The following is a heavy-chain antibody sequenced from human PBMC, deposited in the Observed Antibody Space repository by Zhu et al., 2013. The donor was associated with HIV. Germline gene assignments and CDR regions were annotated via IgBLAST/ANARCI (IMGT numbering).Heavy chain of an antibody. D-gene: IGHD1-26*01. CDR3: ARDFTIVGAAPDAFDI. CDR1: GFTFSSYS. CDR2: ISSSSSTI. J-gene: IGHJ3*02. V-gene: IGHV3-48*04. Sequence: VQLVESGGGLVQPGGSLRLSCAASGFTFSSYSMNWVRQAPGKGLEWVSYISSSSSTIYYADSVKGRFTISRDNAKNSLYLQMNSLRAEDTAVYYCARDFTIVGAAPDAFDIWGQGTMVTVSS.